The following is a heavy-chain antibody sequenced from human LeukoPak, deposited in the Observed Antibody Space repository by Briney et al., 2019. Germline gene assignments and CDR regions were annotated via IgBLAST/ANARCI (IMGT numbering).Heavy chain of an antibody. J-gene: IGHJ3*02. V-gene: IGHV4-61*01. CDR3: ARVQLERRDALDI. CDR1: GGSVSSGSYY. Sequence: PSETLSLTCTVSGGSVSSGSYYWSWIRQPPGKGLEWIGYIYYSGSTNYNPSLKSRVTISVDTSKNQFSLKLSSVTAADTAVYYCARVQLERRDALDIWGQGTMVTVSS. CDR2: IYYSGST. D-gene: IGHD1-1*01.